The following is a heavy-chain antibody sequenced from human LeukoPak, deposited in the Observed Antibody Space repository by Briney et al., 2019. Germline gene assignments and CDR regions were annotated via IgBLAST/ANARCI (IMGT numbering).Heavy chain of an antibody. J-gene: IGHJ4*02. V-gene: IGHV1-69*13. D-gene: IGHD3-10*01. Sequence: GASVKVSCKASGGTFSSYAISWVRQAPGQGLEWMGGIIPIFGTANYAQKFQGRVTITADESTSTAYMELSSLRSEDTAVYYCATDRREFAVSDEGFAYWGQGTLVTVSS. CDR3: ATDRREFAVSDEGFAY. CDR2: IIPIFGTA. CDR1: GGTFSSYA.